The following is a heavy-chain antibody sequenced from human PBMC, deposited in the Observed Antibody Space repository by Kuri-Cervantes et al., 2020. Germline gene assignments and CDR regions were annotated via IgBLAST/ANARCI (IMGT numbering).Heavy chain of an antibody. V-gene: IGHV3-74*01. Sequence: GGSLRLSCAASGFTFSGYWMHWFRQAPGEGLVWVSRIHSDGTSTNYADSVKGRFTISIDNAKNMLYLQMDSLRVEDTAVYYCARAWDYSGNPWYFDYWGRGTLVTVSS. CDR1: GFTFSGYW. D-gene: IGHD4-23*01. J-gene: IGHJ4*02. CDR3: ARAWDYSGNPWYFDY. CDR2: IHSDGTST.